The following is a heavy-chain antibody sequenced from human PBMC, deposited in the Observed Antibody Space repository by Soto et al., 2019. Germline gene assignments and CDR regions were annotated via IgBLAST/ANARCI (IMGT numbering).Heavy chain of an antibody. Sequence: EVQLVPSGAEVKKPGESLKISCKGSGYTFTDYWIGWVRQLPGKGLEWMGIIYPGDSDTRYSPSFQGHVTITVDKSTSTAYLQWNILQASATAIYYCARRFSNLRCYYYAMDVWGQGTTVTVSS. CDR1: GYTFTDYW. CDR2: IYPGDSDT. D-gene: IGHD4-4*01. CDR3: ARRFSNLRCYYYAMDV. J-gene: IGHJ6*02. V-gene: IGHV5-51*01.